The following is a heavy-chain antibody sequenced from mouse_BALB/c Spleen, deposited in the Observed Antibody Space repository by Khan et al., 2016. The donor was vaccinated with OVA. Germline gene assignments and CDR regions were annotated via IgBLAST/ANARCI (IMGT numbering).Heavy chain of an antibody. CDR3: ASAYCRYDSYYAMDY. CDR1: GFSLSRYN. CDR2: IWGGGGT. Sequence: QVQLKESGPGLVAPSQSLSITCTVSGFSLSRYNIHWVRQPPGKGLEWLGMIWGGGGTDYNSTLKIRLSICTDNSKSQAFLKMNSLQTDDTAMYYSASAYCRYDSYYAMDYWGQGTSVTVSS. V-gene: IGHV2-6-4*01. D-gene: IGHD2-14*01. J-gene: IGHJ4*01.